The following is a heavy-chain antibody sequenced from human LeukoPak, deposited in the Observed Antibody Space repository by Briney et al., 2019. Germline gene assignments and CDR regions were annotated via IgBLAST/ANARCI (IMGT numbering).Heavy chain of an antibody. CDR1: GDSISSSNYY. J-gene: IGHJ6*02. CDR2: ISYRGNT. CDR3: ARGQLALYYYNGLDV. V-gene: IGHV4-39*01. D-gene: IGHD1-1*01. Sequence: SETLSLTCTVSGDSISSSNYYWGWIRQPPGKGLEWIGSISYRGNTYYSSSPKSRVTISVDMSKNQFSLRLSSMTAADRAVYYCARGQLALYYYNGLDVWGQGTTVTVSS.